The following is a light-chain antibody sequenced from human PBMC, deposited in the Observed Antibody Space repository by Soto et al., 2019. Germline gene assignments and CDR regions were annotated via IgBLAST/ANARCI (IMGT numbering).Light chain of an antibody. CDR3: SSYAGSNIVI. CDR1: SSDVGGYNY. J-gene: IGLJ2*01. V-gene: IGLV2-8*01. CDR2: EVF. Sequence: QSALTQPPSASGSLGQSVTISCTGTSSDVGGYNYVSWYQHHPGKAPKLMIYEVFKRPSGVPDRFSGSRSGNTASLTVSGLQAEDEAEYYCSSYAGSNIVIFGGGTKLTVL.